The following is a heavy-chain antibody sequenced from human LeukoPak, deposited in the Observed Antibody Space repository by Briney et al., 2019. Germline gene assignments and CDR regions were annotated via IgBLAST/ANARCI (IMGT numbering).Heavy chain of an antibody. CDR2: IYYSGST. Sequence: PSETLSLTCTVSGDSINGYYWGWIRQPPGKGLEWFGSIYYSGSTYYNPSLKSRVTISVDTSKNQFSLKLSSVTAADRAVYYCARHVVAAVTAFDIWGQGTMVTVSS. V-gene: IGHV4-39*01. D-gene: IGHD4-17*01. CDR3: ARHVVAAVTAFDI. J-gene: IGHJ3*02. CDR1: GDSINGYY.